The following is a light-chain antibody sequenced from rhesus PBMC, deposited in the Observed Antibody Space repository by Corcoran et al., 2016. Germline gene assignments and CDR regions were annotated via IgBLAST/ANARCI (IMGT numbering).Light chain of an antibody. J-gene: IGKJ4*01. CDR2: GAS. CDR3: LQHSNWPLT. CDR1: QSVSSS. Sequence: EIVMTQSPATLSLSPGERATLSCRASQSVSSSLAWYQQKPGQAPRLLIYGASSRAPGNPGRFLGSGSWTDFTLTISSLEPEDVAVYYCLQHSNWPLTFGGGTKVELK. V-gene: IGKV3-24*01.